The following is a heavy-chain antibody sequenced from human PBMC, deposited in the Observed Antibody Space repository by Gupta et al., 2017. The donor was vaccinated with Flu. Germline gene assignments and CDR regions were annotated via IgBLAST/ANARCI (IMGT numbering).Heavy chain of an antibody. D-gene: IGHD3-16*01. V-gene: IGHV1-8*01. CDR3: ARGVYERGFDP. Sequence: QEQLVQSGAEVKKPGASVKVSCKTFGYRFINYDLNWVRQATGQGLEWMGWMNPNSGKTHSAQKFQGRVTMTRNTSINTAYMELSSLRSDDTAVYYCARGVYERGFDPWGQGTLVTVSS. CDR2: MNPNSGKT. CDR1: GYRFINYD. J-gene: IGHJ5*02.